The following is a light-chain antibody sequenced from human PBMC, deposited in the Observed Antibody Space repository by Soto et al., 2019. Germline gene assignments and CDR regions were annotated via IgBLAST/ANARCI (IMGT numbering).Light chain of an antibody. CDR1: QDIGNS. Sequence: DIQMTQSPSSLSASIGDRVTITCQASQDIGNSLNWYQQLPGKPPKLLIYVATNLEAGVPLRFSGRGSGTHFTFTIASLEPEDIATYSCQQYDDLPSLTFGQGTRLEIK. CDR2: VAT. J-gene: IGKJ5*01. CDR3: QQYDDLPSLT. V-gene: IGKV1-33*01.